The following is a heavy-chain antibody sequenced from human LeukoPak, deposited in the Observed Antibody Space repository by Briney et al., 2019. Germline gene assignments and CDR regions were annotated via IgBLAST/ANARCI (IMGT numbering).Heavy chain of an antibody. CDR3: ARQISMNLMDV. V-gene: IGHV3-49*04. CDR1: GFTFGDYA. Sequence: GGSLRLSCTISGFTFGDYALSWVRQAPGRGLEWVGVIRTKPYGGTTEYAASVKGRFILSRDDSKSIAVLQMNSLNTEDTAVYFCARQISMNLMDVWGQGTTVIVSS. J-gene: IGHJ6*02. CDR2: IRTKPYGGTT. D-gene: IGHD3-22*01.